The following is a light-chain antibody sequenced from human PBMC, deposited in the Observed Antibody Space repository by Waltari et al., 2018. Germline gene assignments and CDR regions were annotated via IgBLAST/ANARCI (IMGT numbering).Light chain of an antibody. CDR1: QTIGNY. CDR3: HQSYSMPQT. V-gene: IGKV1-39*01. J-gene: IGKJ1*01. CDR2: AVS. Sequence: DIQMTQSPSSLSASIGDRVTITCRASQTIGNYLNWYQQKPGKAPLLLIYAVSNLQSGVPSRFSGSQSGTDFSLTISRLQPEDIATYFCHQSYSMPQTFGQGTKVEIK.